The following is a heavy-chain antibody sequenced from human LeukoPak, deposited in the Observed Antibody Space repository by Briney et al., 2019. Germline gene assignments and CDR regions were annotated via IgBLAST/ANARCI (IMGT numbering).Heavy chain of an antibody. CDR3: ASRLGNRDGYDAFDI. J-gene: IGHJ3*02. D-gene: IGHD5-24*01. V-gene: IGHV1-2*02. CDR2: INPNSGGT. Sequence: GASVKVSCKASGYTFTGYYMHWVRQAPGQGLEWTGWINPNSGGTNYAQKFRGRVTMTRDTSISTAYMELSRLRSDDTAVYYCASRLGNRDGYDAFDIWGQGTMVTVSS. CDR1: GYTFTGYY.